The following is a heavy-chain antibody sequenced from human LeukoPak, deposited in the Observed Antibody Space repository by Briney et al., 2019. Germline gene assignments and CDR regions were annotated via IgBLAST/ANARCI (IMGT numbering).Heavy chain of an antibody. CDR2: ISASGGST. Sequence: GGSLRLSCAASGFTFRSHDMSWVRQAPGKGLEWVSGISASGGSTFYADSVKGRFTISRDNSKNTLYLQMNSLRAEDTAVYYCAKDEYYYDSSGYYWGQGTLVTVSS. J-gene: IGHJ4*02. CDR1: GFTFRSHD. V-gene: IGHV3-23*01. CDR3: AKDEYYYDSSGYY. D-gene: IGHD3-22*01.